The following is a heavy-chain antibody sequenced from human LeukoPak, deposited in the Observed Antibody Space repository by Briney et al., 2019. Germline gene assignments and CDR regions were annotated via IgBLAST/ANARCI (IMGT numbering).Heavy chain of an antibody. CDR1: GFTFSSYS. CDR3: ARVISSSWRTKNNWFDP. Sequence: GGSLRLSCAASGFTFSSYSMNRVRQAPGKGLEWVSHITASGTAMFYADSVKGRFTISRDNAKNSLYLQMNSLRDEDTAVYYCARVISSSWRTKNNWFDPWGQGTLVTVSS. CDR2: ITASGTAM. D-gene: IGHD6-13*01. J-gene: IGHJ5*02. V-gene: IGHV3-48*02.